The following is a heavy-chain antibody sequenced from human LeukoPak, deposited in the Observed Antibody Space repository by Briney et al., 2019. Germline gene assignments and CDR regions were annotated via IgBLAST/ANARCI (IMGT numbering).Heavy chain of an antibody. CDR1: RGSISSYY. V-gene: IGHV4-59*08. J-gene: IGHJ4*02. CDR2: IYYSGST. CDR3: ARSIIETRSKFDY. D-gene: IGHD1/OR15-1a*01. Sequence: PSETLSLTCTVSRGSISSYYWSWIRQPPGKGLEWIGYIYYSGSTNYNPSLKSRVTISVDTSKNQFSLRLISVTAADTAVYHCARSIIETRSKFDYWGQGNLVTVSS.